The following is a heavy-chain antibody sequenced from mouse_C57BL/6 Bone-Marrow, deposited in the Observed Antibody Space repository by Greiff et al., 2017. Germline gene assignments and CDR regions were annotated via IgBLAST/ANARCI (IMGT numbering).Heavy chain of an antibody. J-gene: IGHJ4*01. D-gene: IGHD2-3*01. Sequence: QVQLKESGAELVKPGASVKLSCKASGYTFTSYWMHWVKQRPGQGLEWIGMIHPNSGSTNYNEKFKSKATLTVDKSSSTAYMQLSSLTSEDSAVYYCARVGYWYYAMEYWGQGTSVTVSS. CDR2: IHPNSGST. CDR3: ARVGYWYYAMEY. CDR1: GYTFTSYW. V-gene: IGHV1-64*01.